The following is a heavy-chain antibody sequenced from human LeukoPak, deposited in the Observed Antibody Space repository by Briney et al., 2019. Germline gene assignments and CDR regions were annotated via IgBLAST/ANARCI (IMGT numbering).Heavy chain of an antibody. D-gene: IGHD3-22*01. Sequence: PGGSLRLSCAASGFTFSDYYMSWVRQAPGKGLEWVANIKQDGNEKYYVDSVKGRFTISRDNAKNSVYLQMNSLRAEDTAVYYCARELVYYDRSGYHLSDAFDIWGQGTLVTVSS. CDR2: IKQDGNEK. V-gene: IGHV3-7*01. J-gene: IGHJ3*02. CDR1: GFTFSDYY. CDR3: ARELVYYDRSGYHLSDAFDI.